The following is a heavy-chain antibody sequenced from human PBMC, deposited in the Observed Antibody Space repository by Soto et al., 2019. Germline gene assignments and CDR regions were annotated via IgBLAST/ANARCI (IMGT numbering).Heavy chain of an antibody. D-gene: IGHD2-2*01. J-gene: IGHJ4*02. CDR1: GYTFTSYA. CDR2: INAGNGNT. Sequence: QVQLVQSGAEEKKPGASVKVSCKASGYTFTSYAMHWVRQAPGQRLEWMGWINAGNGNTKYSQKFQGRVTITTDTSASPAYMELSSLRSDDTAVYYCARGSGVVVTDWGQGTLVTVSS. V-gene: IGHV1-3*05. CDR3: ARGSGVVVTD.